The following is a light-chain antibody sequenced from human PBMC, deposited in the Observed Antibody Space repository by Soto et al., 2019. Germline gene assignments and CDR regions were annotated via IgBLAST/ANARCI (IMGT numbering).Light chain of an antibody. CDR1: QSVASNS. CDR2: GAS. CDR3: QNYDSSPYT. Sequence: ETVLTQSPGTLSLSPGETATLSCRASQSVASNSLAWYQQKPGQAPRLLVYGASGRATDIPDRFSGRGSGTDFTLTINGLEPEDFAVYYCQNYDSSPYTFGQGTKLEIK. V-gene: IGKV3-20*01. J-gene: IGKJ2*01.